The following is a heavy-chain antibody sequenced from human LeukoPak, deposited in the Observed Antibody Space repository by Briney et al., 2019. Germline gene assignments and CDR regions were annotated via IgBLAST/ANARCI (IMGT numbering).Heavy chain of an antibody. CDR2: INPNSGGT. V-gene: IGHV1-2*02. J-gene: IGHJ3*02. D-gene: IGHD2-21*01. Sequence: ASVKVSCKASGYTFTGYYMHWVRQAPGQGLEWMGWINPNSGGTDYAQKFQGRVTMTRDTSISTAYMELSRLRSDDTAVYYCARPLYCGGDCYDAFDIWGQGTMVTVSS. CDR1: GYTFTGYY. CDR3: ARPLYCGGDCYDAFDI.